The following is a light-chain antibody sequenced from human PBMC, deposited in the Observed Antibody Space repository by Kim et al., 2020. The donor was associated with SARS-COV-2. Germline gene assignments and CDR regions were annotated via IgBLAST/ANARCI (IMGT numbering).Light chain of an antibody. Sequence: SYELTQPPSVSVAPGKTARITCGGNNIGSKSVHWYQQKPGQAHVLVIYYDSDRPSGIPERFSGSNSGNTATLTISRVEAGDEADYYCQVWDSSSDHYVFGTGTNVTVL. J-gene: IGLJ1*01. CDR1: NIGSKS. CDR2: YDS. V-gene: IGLV3-21*04. CDR3: QVWDSSSDHYV.